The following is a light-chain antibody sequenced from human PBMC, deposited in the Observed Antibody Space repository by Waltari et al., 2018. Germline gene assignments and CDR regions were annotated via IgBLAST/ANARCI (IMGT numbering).Light chain of an antibody. CDR1: QSVGSSY. Sequence: EILLTQSPGTLSLSPVERATLSCRASQSVGSSYVVWYQQKPGQAPRLLIYGASSRATGIPDRFSGSGSGTDFTLTISRLEPEDFAVYYCQQFGSSPLTFGGGTKVEIK. V-gene: IGKV3-20*01. CDR3: QQFGSSPLT. CDR2: GAS. J-gene: IGKJ4*01.